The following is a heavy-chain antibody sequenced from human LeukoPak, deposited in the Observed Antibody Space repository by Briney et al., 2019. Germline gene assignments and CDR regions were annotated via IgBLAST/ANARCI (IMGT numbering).Heavy chain of an antibody. V-gene: IGHV3-30*02. Sequence: GGSLRLSCAASGFTFSSYGMHWVRQAPGKGLEWVAFIRYDGSNKYYAGSVKGRFTISRDDAENSLYLEMNSLRVEDTAVYYCVRSTAHLDLWGQGTLVTVSS. J-gene: IGHJ5*02. CDR2: IRYDGSNK. CDR3: VRSTAHLDL. CDR1: GFTFSSYG. D-gene: IGHD5/OR15-5a*01.